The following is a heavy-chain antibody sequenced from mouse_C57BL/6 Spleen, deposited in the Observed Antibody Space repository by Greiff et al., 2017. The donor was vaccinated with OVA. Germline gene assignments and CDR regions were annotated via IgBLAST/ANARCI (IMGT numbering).Heavy chain of an antibody. CDR3: ARKGFDPYYFDY. CDR2: IYPGDGDT. V-gene: IGHV1-80*01. J-gene: IGHJ2*01. Sequence: QVQLKESGAELVKPGASVKISCKASGYAFSSYWMNWVKQRPGKGLEWIGQIYPGDGDTNYNGKFKGKATLTADKSSSTAYMQLSSLTSEDSAVYFCARKGFDPYYFDYWGQGTTLTVSS. CDR1: GYAFSSYW. D-gene: IGHD3-2*02.